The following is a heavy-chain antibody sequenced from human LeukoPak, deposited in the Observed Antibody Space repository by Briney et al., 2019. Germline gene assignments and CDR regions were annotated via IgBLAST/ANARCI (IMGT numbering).Heavy chain of an antibody. CDR2: ISGSGGST. J-gene: IGHJ5*02. Sequence: GGSLRLSCAASGFTFSSYAMSWVRQAPGKGLEWDSAISGSGGSTYYADSVKGRFTISRDNSKNTLYLQMNSLRAEDTAVYYCAKDSSYDFWSGYYTINWFDPWGQGTLVAVSS. CDR1: GFTFSSYA. CDR3: AKDSSYDFWSGYYTINWFDP. D-gene: IGHD3-3*01. V-gene: IGHV3-23*01.